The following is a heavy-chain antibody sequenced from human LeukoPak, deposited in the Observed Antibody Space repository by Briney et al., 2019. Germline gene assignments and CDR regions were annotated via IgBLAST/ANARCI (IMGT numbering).Heavy chain of an antibody. Sequence: SETLSLTCAVYGGSFSGYYWSWIRQPPGKGLEWIGEINHSGSTNYNPSLKSRVTISVDTSKNQFSLKLSSVTAADTAVYYCARGTNIVVVPAARAYYFDYWGQGTLVTVSS. V-gene: IGHV4-34*01. CDR2: INHSGST. J-gene: IGHJ4*02. CDR3: ARGTNIVVVPAARAYYFDY. CDR1: GGSFSGYY. D-gene: IGHD2-2*01.